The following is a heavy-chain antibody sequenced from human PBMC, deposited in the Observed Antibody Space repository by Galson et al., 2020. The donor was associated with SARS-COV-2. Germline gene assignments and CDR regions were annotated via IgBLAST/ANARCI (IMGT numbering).Heavy chain of an antibody. J-gene: IGHJ5*01. V-gene: IGHV3-30*04. D-gene: IGHD6-13*01. CDR1: GFTFSSSA. CDR3: ARETGDYTSSWYDC. Sequence: QLGESLKISCRASGFTFSSSAMHWVRQAPGKGLEWVAIISYDGTKRYNLDSVKGRFTISRDNSKNTLFLQMDSLTTEYTAVYYCARETGDYTSSWYDCWGQGALVSVSS. CDR2: ISYDGTKR.